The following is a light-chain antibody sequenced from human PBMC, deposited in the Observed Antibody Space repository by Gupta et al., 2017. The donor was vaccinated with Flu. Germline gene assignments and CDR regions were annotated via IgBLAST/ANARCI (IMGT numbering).Light chain of an antibody. V-gene: IGKV1-39*01. J-gene: IGKJ2*01. CDR2: AAS. CDR1: QSISSY. CDR3: QQSYSTPPYT. Sequence: SSLSASVGDRVTITCRASQSISSYLNWYQQKPGKAPKLLIYAASSWQSGVPSRFSGSGSGTDFTLTISSRQPEDFATYYCQQSYSTPPYTFGQGTKLEIK.